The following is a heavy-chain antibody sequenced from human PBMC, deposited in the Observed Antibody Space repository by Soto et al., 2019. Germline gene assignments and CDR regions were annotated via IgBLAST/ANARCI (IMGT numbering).Heavy chain of an antibody. J-gene: IGHJ6*02. D-gene: IGHD2-15*01. CDR3: SGCSGGACHRNYGMDV. CDR2: ISPSTRHI. CDR1: GFTFSSCT. Sequence: EVHLVESGGGLVKPGGSLRLSCAVSGFTFSSCTMNWVRQAPGKGLEWVSSISPSTRHIYYTDSVKGRFTISRDNAKNSLFLQMNSLRAEHTAVYYCSGCSGGACHRNYGMDVWGQWTTVTVSS. V-gene: IGHV3-21*01.